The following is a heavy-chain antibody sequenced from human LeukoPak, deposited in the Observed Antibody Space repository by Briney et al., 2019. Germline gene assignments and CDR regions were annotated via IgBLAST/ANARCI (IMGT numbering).Heavy chain of an antibody. CDR1: GFTFNTYA. J-gene: IGHJ3*02. Sequence: PGGSLRLSCGASGFTFNTYAVTWVRQAPGKGLEWVSAISGNGGSTYSADSVKGRFTISRDNSKNALYLQMGSLRADDTAVYYCAGVDAAMPDAFDIWGQGTTVTVSS. V-gene: IGHV3-23*01. CDR3: AGVDAAMPDAFDI. CDR2: ISGNGGST. D-gene: IGHD5-18*01.